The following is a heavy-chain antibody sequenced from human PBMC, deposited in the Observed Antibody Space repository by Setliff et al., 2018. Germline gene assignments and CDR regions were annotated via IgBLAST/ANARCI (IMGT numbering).Heavy chain of an antibody. Sequence: GGSLRLSCAASGFTFSSYAMSWVRQAPGKGPEWVSAISGSGGSTYYADSVKGRFTISRDNSKNTLSLQMNSLRAEDTAVYYCAKGGGGAPDYWGQGTLVTVSS. V-gene: IGHV3-23*01. CDR2: ISGSGGST. J-gene: IGHJ4*02. D-gene: IGHD3-10*01. CDR3: AKGGGGAPDY. CDR1: GFTFSSYA.